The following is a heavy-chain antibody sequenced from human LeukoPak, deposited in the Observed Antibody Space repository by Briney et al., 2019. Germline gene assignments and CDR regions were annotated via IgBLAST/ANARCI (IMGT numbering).Heavy chain of an antibody. CDR2: IWYDGSNK. D-gene: IGHD3-3*01. J-gene: IGHJ6*02. CDR1: GFNFEDYG. CDR3: ARDEEITIFGVVIGMDV. Sequence: GGSLRLSCEASGFNFEDYGMHWVRQAPGKGLEWVAVIWYDGSNKYYADSVKGRFTISRDNFKNTLYLQMNSLRAEDTAAYYCARDEEITIFGVVIGMDVWGQGTTVTVSS. V-gene: IGHV3-33*08.